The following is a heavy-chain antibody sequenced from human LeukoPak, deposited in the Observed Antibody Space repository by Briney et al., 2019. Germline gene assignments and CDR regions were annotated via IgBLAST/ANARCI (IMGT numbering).Heavy chain of an antibody. V-gene: IGHV3-21*01. CDR3: ARQSGSHPDPLDY. CDR2: ISSGSSYI. D-gene: IGHD3-10*01. CDR1: GFTFSTYS. Sequence: GGSLRLSCAASGFTFSTYSMKWVRQPPGRGLECVLSISSGSSYIYYADSAKGRFTISRDNAKNSLYLQMNSLRAEDTAVYYYARQSGSHPDPLDYWGLGTLVTVSS. J-gene: IGHJ4*02.